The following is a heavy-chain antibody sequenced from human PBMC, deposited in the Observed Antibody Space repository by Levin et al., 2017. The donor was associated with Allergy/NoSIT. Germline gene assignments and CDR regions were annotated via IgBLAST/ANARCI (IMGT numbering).Heavy chain of an antibody. CDR2: IYSGGST. J-gene: IGHJ3*02. CDR3: AREELWPDAFDI. V-gene: IGHV3-66*01. Sequence: GGSLRLSCAASGFTVSSNYMSWVRQAPGKGLEWVSVIYSGGSTYYADSVKGRFTISRDNSKNTLYLQMNSLRAEDTAVYYCAREELWPDAFDIWGQGTMVTVSS. CDR1: GFTVSSNY. D-gene: IGHD5-18*01.